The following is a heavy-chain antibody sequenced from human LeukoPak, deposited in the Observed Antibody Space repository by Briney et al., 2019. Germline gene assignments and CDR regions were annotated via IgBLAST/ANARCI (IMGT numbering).Heavy chain of an antibody. V-gene: IGHV3-30-3*01. CDR2: ISYDGSNK. D-gene: IGHD3-10*01. Sequence: GGSLRLSCAASGFTFSSYAMHWVRQAPGKGLEWVAVISYDGSNKYYADSVKGRFTISRDNSKNTLYLQMNSLRAEDTAVYYSARDFYGSGSYYNHWGQGTLVTVSS. CDR1: GFTFSSYA. J-gene: IGHJ4*02. CDR3: ARDFYGSGSYYNH.